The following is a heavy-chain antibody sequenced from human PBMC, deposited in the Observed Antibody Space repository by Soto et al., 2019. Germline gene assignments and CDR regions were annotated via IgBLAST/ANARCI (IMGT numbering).Heavy chain of an antibody. J-gene: IGHJ4*02. CDR3: ANRRGGPPNV. D-gene: IGHD2-8*01. V-gene: IGHV2-5*02. CDR1: GVSLTSTGVG. Sequence: QITLKESGPTLMKPTQTLKLTCTLSGVSLTSTGVGVDWIRQPPGKALEWLALIYWDDDIRYSPSLKNRLTITKDISKNQVALTLTNMDPVDTATYYCANRRGGPPNVWGQGSLVTVSS. CDR2: IYWDDDI.